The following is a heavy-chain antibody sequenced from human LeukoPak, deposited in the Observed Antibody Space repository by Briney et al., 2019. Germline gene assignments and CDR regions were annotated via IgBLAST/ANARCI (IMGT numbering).Heavy chain of an antibody. CDR1: GGSISSGDYY. D-gene: IGHD3-3*01. CDR3: ARTLRFLEWLLHSNWFDP. J-gene: IGHJ5*02. Sequence: SQTLSLTCTVSGGSISSGDYYWRWLRQPPGKGLEWIGYIYYSGSTYYNPSLKSRVTISVDTSKNQFSLKLSSVTAADTAVYYCARTLRFLEWLLHSNWFDPWGQGTLVTVSS. CDR2: IYYSGST. V-gene: IGHV4-30-4*08.